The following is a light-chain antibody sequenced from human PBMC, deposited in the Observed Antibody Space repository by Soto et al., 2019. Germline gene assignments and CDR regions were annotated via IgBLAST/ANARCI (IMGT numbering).Light chain of an antibody. CDR3: QQFYTYLLT. CDR2: DGS. J-gene: IGKJ4*01. CDR1: QDISSY. Sequence: DIHLTQYKSFLSASVGDRVTITCRASQDISSYLAWYQQKPGKAPKLLISDGSTLQSGVPSRFSGSGSGIEFTLTITSLQPEDFATYYCQQFYTYLLTFGGGTKVDIK. V-gene: IGKV1-9*01.